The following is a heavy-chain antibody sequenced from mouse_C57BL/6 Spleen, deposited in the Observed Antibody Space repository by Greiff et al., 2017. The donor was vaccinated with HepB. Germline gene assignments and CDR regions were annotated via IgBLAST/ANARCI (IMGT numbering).Heavy chain of an antibody. D-gene: IGHD2-4*01. J-gene: IGHJ3*01. CDR2: ISYDGSN. Sequence: VQLKESGPGLVKPSQSLSLTCSVTGYSITSGYYWNWIRQFPGNKLEWMGYISYDGSNNYNPSLKNRISITRDTSKNQFFLKLNSVTTEDTATYYCASVYYDYGGLFAYWGQGTLVTVSA. V-gene: IGHV3-6*01. CDR1: GYSITSGYY. CDR3: ASVYYDYGGLFAY.